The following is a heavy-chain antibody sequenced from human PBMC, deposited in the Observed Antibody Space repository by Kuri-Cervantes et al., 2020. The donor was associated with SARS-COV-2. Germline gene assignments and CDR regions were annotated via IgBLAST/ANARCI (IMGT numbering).Heavy chain of an antibody. Sequence: GGSLRLSCAASGFIFSNYWMSWVRHAPGKGLEWVANIKQDGSEEFYVDSVKGRFTVSRDNAKNSLYLQMNSLRAEDTAVYYCARVAGDPYYFDYWGQGTLVTVSS. D-gene: IGHD7-27*01. J-gene: IGHJ4*02. CDR2: IKQDGSEE. CDR1: GFIFSNYW. V-gene: IGHV3-7*01. CDR3: ARVAGDPYYFDY.